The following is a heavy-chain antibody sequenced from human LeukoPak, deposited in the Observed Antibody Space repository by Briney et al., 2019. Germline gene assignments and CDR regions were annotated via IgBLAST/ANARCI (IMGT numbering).Heavy chain of an antibody. J-gene: IGHJ4*02. CDR3: AKGISNPDY. Sequence: PGGSLRLSCAASGFTFSNYAMTWVRQAPGKGLEWVSGVHSDGGSTYYADSVRGRFTISRDNSKNTLYLQMNSLRAEDTAVYYCAKGISNPDYWGQGTLVTVSS. V-gene: IGHV3-23*01. CDR2: VHSDGGST. D-gene: IGHD4-11*01. CDR1: GFTFSNYA.